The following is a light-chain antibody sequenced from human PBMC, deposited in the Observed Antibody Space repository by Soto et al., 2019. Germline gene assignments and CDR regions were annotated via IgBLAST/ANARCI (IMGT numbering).Light chain of an antibody. CDR3: CTYAGGSSYV. Sequence: QSALTQPASVAGSPGQSFTISCAGSSNDVGGYNLVSWYQHHPGKAPKLRLYEDSQRPSGVSYRFSGSKSGNTASLTISGHQHEYEADYHCCTYAGGSSYVFGTGTKLTVL. CDR2: EDS. CDR1: SNDVGGYNL. J-gene: IGLJ1*01. V-gene: IGLV2-23*01.